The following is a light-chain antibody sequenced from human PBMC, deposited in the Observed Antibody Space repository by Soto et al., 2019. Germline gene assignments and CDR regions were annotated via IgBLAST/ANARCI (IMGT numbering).Light chain of an antibody. J-gene: IGKJ5*01. CDR3: QQRSNWPPIT. Sequence: EIVLTQSPATLSLSPGERATLSCRASQSVSSYLAWYQQKPGQAPRLLIYHASHRATGIPARFSGSGSGTDFTLTISSLEPEDFAVYYCQQRSNWPPITFGHGTRLEIK. V-gene: IGKV3-11*01. CDR2: HAS. CDR1: QSVSSY.